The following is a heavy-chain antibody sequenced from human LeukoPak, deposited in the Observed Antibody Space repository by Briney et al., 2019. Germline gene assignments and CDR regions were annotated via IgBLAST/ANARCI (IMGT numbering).Heavy chain of an antibody. V-gene: IGHV4-4*02. CDR3: LRESGPYSPFGH. CDR1: GASITTTNY. CDR2: ISLSGYT. D-gene: IGHD1-26*01. J-gene: IGHJ4*02. Sequence: PSGTPSLTCGVSGASITTTNYWSWLRPFPGRGLEWIGEISLSGYTCFNPSLRGRVTMSLDESKNHLSLTLTSVTAADTAIYYCLRESGPYSPFGHWGQGILVTVTT.